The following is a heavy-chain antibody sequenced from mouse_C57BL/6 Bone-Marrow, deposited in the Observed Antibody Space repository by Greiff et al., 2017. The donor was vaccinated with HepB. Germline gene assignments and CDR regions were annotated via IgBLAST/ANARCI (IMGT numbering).Heavy chain of an antibody. CDR2: IHPSDSDT. V-gene: IGHV1-74*01. D-gene: IGHD2-4*01. J-gene: IGHJ3*01. CDR1: GYTFTSYW. CDR3: AIGVRDYDVRD. Sequence: VQLQQPGAELVKPGASVKVSCKASGYTFTSYWMHWVKQRPGQGLEWIGRIHPSDSDTNYNQKFKGKATLTVDKSSSTAYMQRSSLTSEDSAVYYCAIGVRDYDVRDWGQGTLVTVSA.